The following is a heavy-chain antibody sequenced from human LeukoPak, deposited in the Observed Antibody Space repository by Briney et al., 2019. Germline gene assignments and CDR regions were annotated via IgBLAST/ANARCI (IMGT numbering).Heavy chain of an antibody. CDR2: IIPIFGTA. CDR3: ARLNGDYSVDY. D-gene: IGHD4-17*01. J-gene: IGHJ4*02. Sequence: SVKVSCKASGGTFSSYAISWVRQVPGQGLEWMGGIIPIFGTANYAQKFQGRVTITADESTSTAYMELSSLRSEDTVVYYCARLNGDYSVDYWGQGTLVTVSS. CDR1: GGTFSSYA. V-gene: IGHV1-69*13.